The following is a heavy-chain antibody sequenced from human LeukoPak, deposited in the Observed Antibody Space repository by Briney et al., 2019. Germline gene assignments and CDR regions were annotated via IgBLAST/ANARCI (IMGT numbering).Heavy chain of an antibody. CDR3: ARDIRATRDWFDP. CDR2: IYYSGSI. Sequence: SETLSLTCTVSGGSISSYYWSWIRQPPGKGLEWIGYIYYSGSINYNPSLKSRVTISVDTSKNQFSLKLSSVTAADTAVYYCARDIRATRDWFDPWGQGTLVTVSS. V-gene: IGHV4-59*12. J-gene: IGHJ5*02. D-gene: IGHD5-24*01. CDR1: GGSISSYY.